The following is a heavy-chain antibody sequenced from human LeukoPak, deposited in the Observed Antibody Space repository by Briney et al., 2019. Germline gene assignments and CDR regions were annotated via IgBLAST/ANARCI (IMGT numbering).Heavy chain of an antibody. CDR2: IKQDGSEK. D-gene: IGHD2-15*01. Sequence: GGSLRLSCAASGFTFSSYWMSWVRQAPGKGLEWVANIKQDGSEKYYVDSVKGRFTISRDSAKNSLYLQMNSLRAEDTAVYYCARSPIVVVVAATPVYYYYGMDVWGQGTTVTVSS. V-gene: IGHV3-7*01. CDR3: ARSPIVVVVAATPVYYYYGMDV. CDR1: GFTFSSYW. J-gene: IGHJ6*02.